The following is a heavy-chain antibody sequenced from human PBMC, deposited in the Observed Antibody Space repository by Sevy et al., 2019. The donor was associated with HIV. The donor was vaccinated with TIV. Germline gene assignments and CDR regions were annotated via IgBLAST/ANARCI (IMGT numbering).Heavy chain of an antibody. CDR3: ARAYSSGWYDY. Sequence: GESLKISCAASGFTFSSYDMHWVRQATGKGLEWVSAIGTAGDTYYPGSVKGRFTISIENAKNSLYLQMNSLRVGDTAVYYCARAYSSGWYDYWGQGTLVTVSS. D-gene: IGHD6-19*01. J-gene: IGHJ4*02. CDR2: IGTAGDT. V-gene: IGHV3-13*01. CDR1: GFTFSSYD.